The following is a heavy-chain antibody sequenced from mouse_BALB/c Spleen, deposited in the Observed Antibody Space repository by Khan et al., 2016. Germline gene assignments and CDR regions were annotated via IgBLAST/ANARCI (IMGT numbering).Heavy chain of an antibody. CDR2: ILPGSGSV. J-gene: IGHJ3*01. CDR1: GYIFTNYW. Sequence: QVQLKESGAELMKPGASVKISCKTTGYIFTNYWIEWIKERPGHGLEWIGEILPGSGSVNCNEKFTGTATFTAETSSNTAYMQLSSLTSEDSAVYYSASGAYWGPGTLVTVSA. V-gene: IGHV1-9*01. CDR3: ASGAY.